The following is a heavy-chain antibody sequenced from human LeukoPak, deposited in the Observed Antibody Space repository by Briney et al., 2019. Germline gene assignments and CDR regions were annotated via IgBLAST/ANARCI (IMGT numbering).Heavy chain of an antibody. CDR2: INHSRST. CDR1: GGSFSGYY. CDR3: ARHITTVTFNWFDP. D-gene: IGHD4-17*01. J-gene: IGHJ5*02. Sequence: PSETLSLTCAVYGGSFSGYYWSWIRQPPGKGLEWIGEINHSRSTNYNPSLKSRVTISVDTSKNQFSLKLSSVAAADTAVYYCARHITTVTFNWFDPWGKGTLVTVSS. V-gene: IGHV4-34*01.